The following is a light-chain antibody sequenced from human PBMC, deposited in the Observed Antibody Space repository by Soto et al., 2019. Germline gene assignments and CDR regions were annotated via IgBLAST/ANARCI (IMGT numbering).Light chain of an antibody. CDR1: QSLVHSDGNTY. CDR2: NIS. CDR3: MQATQFPRT. J-gene: IGKJ1*01. V-gene: IGKV2-24*01. Sequence: DIVMTQSPLSSPVTLGQPASISCRSSQSLVHSDGNTYLSWLHQRPGQPPRLLIYNISYRFSGVPDRFSGSGAGMDFTLKISRVENDDVGVYYCMQATQFPRTFGQGTKVEF.